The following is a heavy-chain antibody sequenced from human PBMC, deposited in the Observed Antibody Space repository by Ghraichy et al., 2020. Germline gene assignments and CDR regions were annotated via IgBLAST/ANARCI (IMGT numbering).Heavy chain of an antibody. Sequence: GGSLRLSCAASGFTFSSYAMHWVRQAPGKGLEYVSAISSNGGSTYYANSVKGRFTISRDNSKNARYLQMGSLRAEDMAVYYCATFYDSSGYSHPIPGAFDIWGQGTMVTVAS. D-gene: IGHD3-22*01. V-gene: IGHV3-64*01. CDR3: ATFYDSSGYSHPIPGAFDI. J-gene: IGHJ3*02. CDR2: ISSNGGST. CDR1: GFTFSSYA.